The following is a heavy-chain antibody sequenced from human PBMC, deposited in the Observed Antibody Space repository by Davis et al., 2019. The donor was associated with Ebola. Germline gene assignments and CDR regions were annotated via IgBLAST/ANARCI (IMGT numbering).Heavy chain of an antibody. CDR1: GFTVSSYA. CDR3: AKDKNYDFWSGYPHDAFDI. Sequence: PGRSLRLSCAASGFTVSSYAMSWVRQAPGKRLEWVSAISGSGGSTYYADSVKGRFTISRDNSKNTLYLQMNSLRAEDTAIYYCAKDKNYDFWSGYPHDAFDIWGQGTMVTVSS. CDR2: ISGSGGST. V-gene: IGHV3-23*01. J-gene: IGHJ3*02. D-gene: IGHD3-3*01.